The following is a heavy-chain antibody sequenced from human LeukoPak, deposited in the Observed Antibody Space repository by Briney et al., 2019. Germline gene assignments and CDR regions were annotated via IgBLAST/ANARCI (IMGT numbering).Heavy chain of an antibody. Sequence: GGSLRLSCAASGFTFSSYWMSWVRQAPGKGLEWVAVISYDGSYKDYGDPVKGRFTLPRDNSKSTVFLEMSSLRAEDTAVYHCARARLQWEVRYPRFDSWGQGTLVTVSS. CDR3: ARARLQWEVRYPRFDS. CDR1: GFTFSSYW. J-gene: IGHJ4*02. D-gene: IGHD1-26*01. V-gene: IGHV3-30*03. CDR2: ISYDGSYK.